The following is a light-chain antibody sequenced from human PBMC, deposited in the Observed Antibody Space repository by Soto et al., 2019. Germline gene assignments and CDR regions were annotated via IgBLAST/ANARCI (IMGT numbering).Light chain of an antibody. CDR3: ISYTGSSTSYV. Sequence: QSVLTQPASVSGSPGQSITNSCSGTRSDIGSYNYVAWYQQFPGKTPKILIYGVSNRPSGVSSRFSGSKSGNTASLTISGLQAEDEADYYCISYTGSSTSYVFGSGTKLTVL. CDR1: RSDIGSYNY. J-gene: IGLJ1*01. CDR2: GVS. V-gene: IGLV2-14*01.